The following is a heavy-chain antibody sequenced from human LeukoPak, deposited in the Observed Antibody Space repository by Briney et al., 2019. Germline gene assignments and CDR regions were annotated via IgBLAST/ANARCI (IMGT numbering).Heavy chain of an antibody. CDR2: ISSGSTYI. CDR3: ANKYAGKDY. V-gene: IGHV3-21*01. J-gene: IGHJ4*02. CDR1: GFTFSSYG. Sequence: KPGGSLRLSCAASGFTFSSYGLSWVRQAPGKGLEWVSSISSGSTYISYADSLKGRFTISRDNSKNTLYLQMNSLRAEDTAVYYCANKYAGKDYWGQGTLVTVSS.